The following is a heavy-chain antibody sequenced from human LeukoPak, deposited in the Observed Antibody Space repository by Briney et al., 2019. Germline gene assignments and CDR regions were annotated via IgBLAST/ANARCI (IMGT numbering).Heavy chain of an antibody. CDR2: IYTSGST. J-gene: IGHJ4*02. Sequence: PSETLSLTCTVSGGSISSYYWSWIRQPPGKGLEWIGYIYTSGSTNYNPSLKSRVTISVDTSKNQFSLKLSSVTAADTAVYYCARLSDFWSGYGSGNFDYWGQGTLVTVSS. CDR1: GGSISSYY. CDR3: ARLSDFWSGYGSGNFDY. D-gene: IGHD3-3*01. V-gene: IGHV4-4*09.